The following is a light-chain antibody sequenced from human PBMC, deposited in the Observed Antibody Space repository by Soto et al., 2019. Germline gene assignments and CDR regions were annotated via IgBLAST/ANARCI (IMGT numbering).Light chain of an antibody. CDR1: SSDVGSYDL. CDR3: CSSAGSTTYV. Sequence: SVLTQPASVSGSPGQSITISCTGTSSDVGSYDLVSWYQHHPGKAPKLIIYEGSERPSGVSNRVSGSKSGNTASLRISGLQAEDEADYYSCSSAGSTTYVFGAGTKVTVL. CDR2: EGS. V-gene: IGLV2-23*01. J-gene: IGLJ1*01.